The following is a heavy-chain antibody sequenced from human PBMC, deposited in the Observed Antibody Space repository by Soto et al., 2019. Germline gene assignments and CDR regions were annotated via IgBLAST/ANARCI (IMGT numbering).Heavy chain of an antibody. V-gene: IGHV4-59*01. CDR2: IYYSGST. D-gene: IGHD5-18*01. CDR1: GGSISRYY. Sequence: SETLSLTSTVSGGSISRYYWSWIRQPPGKGLEWIGYIYYSGSTNYNPSLKSRVTISVDTSKNQFSLKLSSVTAADTAVYYCAAAMGFGYYYGMDVWGQGTTVT. J-gene: IGHJ6*02. CDR3: AAAMGFGYYYGMDV.